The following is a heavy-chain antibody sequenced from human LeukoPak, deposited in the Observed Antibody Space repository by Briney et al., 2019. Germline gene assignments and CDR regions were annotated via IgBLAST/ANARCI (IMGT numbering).Heavy chain of an antibody. J-gene: IGHJ4*01. V-gene: IGHV3-23*01. CDR2: VSGSGAYT. CDR1: GFTFSNYA. D-gene: IGHD3-10*01. CDR3: ARGRAGYYYNHNDY. Sequence: GGSLRLSCAASGFTFSNYAMSWVRQAPGKGLEWVSVVSGSGAYTYYADSVKGRFTISRDNSKNTLYLQMNSLRAEDTAVYYCARGRAGYYYNHNDYWGQGTLVTVSS.